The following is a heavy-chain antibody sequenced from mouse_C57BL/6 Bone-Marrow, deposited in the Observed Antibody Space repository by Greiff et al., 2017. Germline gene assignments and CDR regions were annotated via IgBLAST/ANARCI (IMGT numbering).Heavy chain of an antibody. CDR3: ARSYYYGHYV. V-gene: IGHV1-76*01. J-gene: IGHJ1*03. D-gene: IGHD1-1*01. CDR2: IYPGSGNT. CDR1: GYTFTDYY. Sequence: VQLKQSGAELVRPGASVKLSCKASGYTFTDYYINWVKQRPGQGLEWIARIYPGSGNTYYNEKFKGKATLTAEKSSSTAYMQLSSLTSEDSAVYFCARSYYYGHYVWGTGTTVTVSS.